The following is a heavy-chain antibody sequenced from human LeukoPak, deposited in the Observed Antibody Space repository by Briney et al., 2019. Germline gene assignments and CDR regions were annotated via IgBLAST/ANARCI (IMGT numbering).Heavy chain of an antibody. CDR2: ISYDGSNK. Sequence: GRSLRLSCAASGFTFSSYAMHWVRQAPGKGLEYVAVISYDGSNKYYADAVKGRFTISRDNSKNTLYLQMNRLRAEDTAVYYCAREGVTTGLLDYWGQGTLVTVSS. J-gene: IGHJ4*02. CDR3: AREGVTTGLLDY. D-gene: IGHD4-17*01. CDR1: GFTFSSYA. V-gene: IGHV3-30*04.